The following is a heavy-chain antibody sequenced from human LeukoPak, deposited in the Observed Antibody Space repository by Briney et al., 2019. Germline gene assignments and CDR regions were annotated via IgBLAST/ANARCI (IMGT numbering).Heavy chain of an antibody. CDR2: IRSKAYGGTT. Sequence: KAGGSLRLSCTASGFTFGDYAMSWFRQAPGKGLEWVGFIRSKAYGGTTEYAASVKGRFTISRDDSKSIAYLQMNSLKTEDTAVYYCTRAPLGYCSGGSCYESPTPPDYWGQGTLVTVSS. J-gene: IGHJ4*02. CDR3: TRAPLGYCSGGSCYESPTPPDY. D-gene: IGHD2-15*01. CDR1: GFTFGDYA. V-gene: IGHV3-49*05.